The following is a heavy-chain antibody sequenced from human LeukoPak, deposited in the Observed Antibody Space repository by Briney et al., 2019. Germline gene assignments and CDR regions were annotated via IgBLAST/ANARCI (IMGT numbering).Heavy chain of an antibody. Sequence: SETLSLTCAVYGGSFSGYYWSWIRQPPGKGLEWIGEINHSGSTNYNPSLKSRVTISVDTSKNQFSLKLSSVTAADTAVYYCARHAAMDTNYLGDWGQGTLVTVSS. D-gene: IGHD5-18*01. J-gene: IGHJ4*02. CDR2: INHSGST. CDR1: GGSFSGYY. CDR3: ARHAAMDTNYLGD. V-gene: IGHV4-34*01.